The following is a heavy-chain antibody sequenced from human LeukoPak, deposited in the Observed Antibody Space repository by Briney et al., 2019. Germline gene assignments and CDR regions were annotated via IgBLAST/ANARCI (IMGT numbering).Heavy chain of an antibody. CDR2: IFYGGRT. CDR3: ARPLVGTARID. CDR1: GDSISSSTYC. Sequence: SETLSLTCTVSGDSISSSTYCWAWIRQPPGKGLEWIGSIFYGGRTYYNPSLKSRVTISTDTSKNQFSLKLTSVTAADTAVYYCARPLVGTARIDWGQGTLVTVSS. J-gene: IGHJ4*02. V-gene: IGHV4-39*01. D-gene: IGHD5-18*01.